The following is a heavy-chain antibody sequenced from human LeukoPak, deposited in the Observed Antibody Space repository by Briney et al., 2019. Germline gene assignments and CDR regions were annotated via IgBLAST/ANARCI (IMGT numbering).Heavy chain of an antibody. V-gene: IGHV1-69*05. CDR2: IIPIFGTA. CDR3: ARSPLGSTRWAYYYYYMDV. Sequence: ASVKVSCKASGGTLSSYAISWVRQAPGQGLEWMGGIIPIFGTANYAQKFQGRVTITTDESTSTAYMELSSLRSEDTAVYYCARSPLGSTRWAYYYYYMDVWGKGTTVTVSS. J-gene: IGHJ6*03. CDR1: GGTLSSYA. D-gene: IGHD2-2*01.